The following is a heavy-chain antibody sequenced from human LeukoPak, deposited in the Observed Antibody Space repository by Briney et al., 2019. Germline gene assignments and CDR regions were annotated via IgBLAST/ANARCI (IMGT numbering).Heavy chain of an antibody. J-gene: IGHJ6*02. CDR3: ASLLGLGYYYGSWSNPYYYGMDV. Sequence: GGSLRLSCAASGFTFSSYSMNWVRQAPGKGLEWVSSISSSSSYIYYADSVKGRFTISRDNAKNSLYLQMNSLRAEDTAVYYCASLLGLGYYYGSWSNPYYYGMDVWGQGTTVTVS. CDR1: GFTFSSYS. D-gene: IGHD3-10*01. V-gene: IGHV3-21*01. CDR2: ISSSSSYI.